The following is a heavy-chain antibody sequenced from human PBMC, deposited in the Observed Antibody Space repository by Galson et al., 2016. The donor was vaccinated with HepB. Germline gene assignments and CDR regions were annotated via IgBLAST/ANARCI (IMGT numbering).Heavy chain of an antibody. CDR1: GYSFTNYW. D-gene: IGHD5-24*01. J-gene: IGHJ3*02. Sequence: QSGAEVKKPGESLKISCTGSGYSFTNYWIAWVRQMPGKGLEWMGIIYPGDSDTTYGPSFQGQVTISGDDSFTTVYLEWSGLKASDTAMYYCARHINSRGPPGDALDIWGQGTMVTVSS. CDR2: IYPGDSDT. V-gene: IGHV5-51*01. CDR3: ARHINSRGPPGDALDI.